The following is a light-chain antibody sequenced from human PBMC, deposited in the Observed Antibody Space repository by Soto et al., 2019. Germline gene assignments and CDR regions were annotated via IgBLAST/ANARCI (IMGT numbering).Light chain of an antibody. CDR2: KAS. J-gene: IGKJ4*01. CDR3: QQYNSYPIT. Sequence: DIQMTQSPSTLSASVGDRVTITCWASQSISSWLAWYQQKPGKAPKLLIYKASSLESGVPSRFSGSGSGTEFTLTISSLQPDDFATYYCQQYNSYPITFGGGTKVDIK. V-gene: IGKV1-5*03. CDR1: QSISSW.